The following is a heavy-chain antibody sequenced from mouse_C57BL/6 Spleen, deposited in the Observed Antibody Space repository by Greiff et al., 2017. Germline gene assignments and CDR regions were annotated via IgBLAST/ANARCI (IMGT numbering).Heavy chain of an antibody. V-gene: IGHV7-3*01. CDR2: IRNKANGYST. Sequence: EVKVVESGGGLVQPGGSLSLSCAASGFTFTDYYMSWVRQPPGKALEWLGFIRNKANGYSTEYSASVKGRFTISRDNSQSILYLQMNALRAEDSATYYCARYRPFDVWGTGTTVTVAS. CDR1: GFTFTDYY. CDR3: ARYRPFDV. J-gene: IGHJ1*03.